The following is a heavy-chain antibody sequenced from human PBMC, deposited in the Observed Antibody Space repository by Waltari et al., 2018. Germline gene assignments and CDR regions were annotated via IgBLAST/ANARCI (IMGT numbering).Heavy chain of an antibody. V-gene: IGHV1-69*04. D-gene: IGHD1-26*01. CDR1: GGTFSSYA. J-gene: IGHJ5*02. CDR2: IIPILGIA. CDR3: ARDREREQNWFDP. Sequence: QVQLVQSGAEVKKPGSSVKVSCKASGGTFSSYAISWVRQAPGQGLEWMGGIIPILGIANYAQKFEGGVTMTADESTSTADMERSSLRSEDTAGYYCARDREREQNWFDPWGQGTLVTVSS.